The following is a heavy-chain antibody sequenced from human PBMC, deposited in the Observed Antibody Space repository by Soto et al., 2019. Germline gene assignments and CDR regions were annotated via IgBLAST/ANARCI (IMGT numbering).Heavy chain of an antibody. V-gene: IGHV3-9*01. CDR1: GFIFDDYA. CDR2: ISWSSGSI. CDR3: AKDYDSSGSNWFDP. J-gene: IGHJ5*02. Sequence: ESGGGLLQPGRSLRLSCTASGFIFDDYAMHWVRQAPGKGLEWVSGISWSSGSIDYADSVKGRFTISRDNAKNSLYLQMNSLRAEDTAVYYCAKDYDSSGSNWFDPWGQGTLVTVSS. D-gene: IGHD3-22*01.